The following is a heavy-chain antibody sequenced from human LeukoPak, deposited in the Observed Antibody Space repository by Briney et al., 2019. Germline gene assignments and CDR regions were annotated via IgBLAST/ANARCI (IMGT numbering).Heavy chain of an antibody. D-gene: IGHD4-17*01. CDR2: INPSGGST. CDR1: GYTFTSYY. V-gene: IGHV1-46*01. Sequence: ASVKVSCKASGYTFTSYYMHWVRQAPGQGLEWMGIINPSGGSTSYAQKFQGRVTMTSDTSTSTVYMELSSLRSEDTAVYYCARDLGYGDPGVAYYFDYWGQGTLVTVSS. CDR3: ARDLGYGDPGVAYYFDY. J-gene: IGHJ4*02.